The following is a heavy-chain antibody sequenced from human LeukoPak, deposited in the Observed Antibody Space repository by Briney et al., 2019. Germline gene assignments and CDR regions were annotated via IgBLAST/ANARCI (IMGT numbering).Heavy chain of an antibody. CDR2: IKSDGSSV. Sequence: GGSLRLSCAASGFAFSTYGMHWVRQTPGKGLVWVSRIKSDGSSVDYADSVKGRFTISRDNAKNTLYLQMNSLRAEDMAVYYCVRDGVGAPPFDYWGQGALVTVSS. CDR1: GFAFSTYG. J-gene: IGHJ4*02. V-gene: IGHV3-74*01. D-gene: IGHD1-26*01. CDR3: VRDGVGAPPFDY.